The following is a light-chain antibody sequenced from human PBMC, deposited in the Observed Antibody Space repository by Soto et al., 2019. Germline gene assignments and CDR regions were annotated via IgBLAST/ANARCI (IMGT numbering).Light chain of an antibody. CDR3: QQFSSYPLT. CDR2: AAS. CDR1: ESVSTR. Sequence: EMVMTQSPATLSASPGEGATLSCRASESVSTRLAWYQHKPGQPPRRLIHAASTRAPGVPPRFTGSGSGTDFTLTISSLEPEDFAVYYCQQFSSYPLTFGGGTKVDIK. V-gene: IGKV3D-15*01. J-gene: IGKJ4*01.